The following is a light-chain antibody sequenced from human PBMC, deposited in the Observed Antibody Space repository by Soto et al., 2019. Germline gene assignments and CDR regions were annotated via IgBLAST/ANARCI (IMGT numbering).Light chain of an antibody. J-gene: IGLJ1*01. CDR1: SSDVGGYNY. Sequence: QSALTQPPSASGSPGQSVTISCTGTSSDVGGYNYVSWYQQHPGKAPKLMIYEVSKRRSGVPDRFSGSKSGNTASLTVSGLQSESEADYNCSSYAGRENWIFGTGTKVTVL. V-gene: IGLV2-8*01. CDR3: SSYAGRENWI. CDR2: EVS.